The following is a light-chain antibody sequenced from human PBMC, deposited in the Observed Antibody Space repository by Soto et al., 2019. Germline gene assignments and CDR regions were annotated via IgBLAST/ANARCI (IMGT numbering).Light chain of an antibody. J-gene: IGKJ4*01. Sequence: DIQMTQSPASLSASVGDRVIITCRASQGINNSLAWYQQKPGEVPKLLIYAAYTLQSGVPSRFSGSGSGTDFTLTISSLQPEDVETYYCQKYYSAPLTLGGGTKVDIK. V-gene: IGKV1-27*01. CDR3: QKYYSAPLT. CDR2: AAY. CDR1: QGINNS.